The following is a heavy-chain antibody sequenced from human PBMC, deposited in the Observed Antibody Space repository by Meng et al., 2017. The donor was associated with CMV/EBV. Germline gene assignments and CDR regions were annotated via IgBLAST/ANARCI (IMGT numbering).Heavy chain of an antibody. CDR1: GYTFTSYY. Sequence: ASVKVSCKASGYTFTSYYMHWVRQAPGHGLEWMGIINPSGGSTSYAQKFQGRVTMTRDTSTSTVYMELSSLSSEDTAVYYCARVRKANTEGLYYYYGMDVWGQGTTVTVSS. CDR2: INPSGGST. J-gene: IGHJ6*02. D-gene: IGHD1/OR15-1a*01. CDR3: ARVRKANTEGLYYYYGMDV. V-gene: IGHV1-46*01.